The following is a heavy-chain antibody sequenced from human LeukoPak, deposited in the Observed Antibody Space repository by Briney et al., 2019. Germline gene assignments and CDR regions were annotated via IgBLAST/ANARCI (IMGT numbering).Heavy chain of an antibody. CDR1: GGSISSGGYY. CDR3: ARGGRGWLQIDY. V-gene: IGHV4-61*08. CDR2: IYYSGST. Sequence: SQTLSLTCTVSGGSISSGGYYWSWIRQPPGKGLEWIGYIYYSGSTNYNPSLKSRVTISVDTSKNQFSLKLSSVTAADTAVYYCARGGRGWLQIDYWGQGALVTVSS. J-gene: IGHJ4*02. D-gene: IGHD5-24*01.